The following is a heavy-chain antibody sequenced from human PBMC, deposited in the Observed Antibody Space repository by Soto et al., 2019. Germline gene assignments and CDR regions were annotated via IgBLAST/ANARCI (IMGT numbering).Heavy chain of an antibody. Sequence: ASVKVSCKASGYTFTSYDSNWVRQASGQGLEWMGWMNPNSGNTGYAQKFQGRVTMTRNTSISTAYMELSSLRAEDTAVYYCARVTFGGVLAHGGMDVWGQGTTVTVSS. V-gene: IGHV1-8*01. J-gene: IGHJ6*02. CDR3: ARVTFGGVLAHGGMDV. D-gene: IGHD3-16*01. CDR2: MNPNSGNT. CDR1: GYTFTSYD.